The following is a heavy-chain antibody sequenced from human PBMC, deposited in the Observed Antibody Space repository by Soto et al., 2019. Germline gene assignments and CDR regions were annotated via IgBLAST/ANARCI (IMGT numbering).Heavy chain of an antibody. CDR1: GGSISSSSYY. D-gene: IGHD6-13*01. J-gene: IGHJ4*02. Sequence: QLQLQESGPGLVKPSETLSLTCTVSGGSISSSSYYWGWIRQPPGKGLEWIGSIYYSGSTYYNPSLKSRVTISVDTSKNQFSLKLSSVTAADTAVYYCARQVGAAAGPYFDYWGQGTLVTVSS. V-gene: IGHV4-39*01. CDR3: ARQVGAAAGPYFDY. CDR2: IYYSGST.